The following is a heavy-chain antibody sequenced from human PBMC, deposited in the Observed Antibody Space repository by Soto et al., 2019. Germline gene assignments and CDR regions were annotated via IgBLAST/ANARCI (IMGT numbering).Heavy chain of an antibody. CDR2: IYHSGTT. Sequence: SETLSLTCAVSGFSISSGYFWGWSRQPPAKGLEWIGSIYHSGTTYYNPPFKSRVTLSVDTTKNKFSLNLNSVTAADTAVYYCASSGSGSWGPESLLT. CDR3: ASSGSGS. D-gene: IGHD3-10*01. V-gene: IGHV4-38-2*01. J-gene: IGHJ4*02. CDR1: GFSISSGYF.